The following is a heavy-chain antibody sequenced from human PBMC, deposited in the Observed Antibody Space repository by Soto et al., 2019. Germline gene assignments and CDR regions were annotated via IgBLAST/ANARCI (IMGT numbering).Heavy chain of an antibody. J-gene: IGHJ5*02. CDR3: ARDPMVRGVIGWFDP. D-gene: IGHD3-10*01. CDR2: IWYDGSNK. CDR1: GFTFSSYG. Sequence: QAGGSLRLSCAASGFTFSSYGMHWVRQAPGKGLEWVAVIWYDGSNKYYADSVKGRFTISRDNSKNTLYLQMNSLRAEDTAVYYCARDPMVRGVIGWFDPWGQGTPGTVSS. V-gene: IGHV3-33*01.